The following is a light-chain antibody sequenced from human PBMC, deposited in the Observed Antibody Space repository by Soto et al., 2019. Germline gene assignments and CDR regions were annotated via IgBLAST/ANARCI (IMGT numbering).Light chain of an antibody. Sequence: EIVMMQSPGTLSVSPGERATLSCRASQSVTTKLAWYQQKPGQAPRLLISDSSIRATGIPARFSGWGSGTEFTLTITSLQSEDFAVYYCKQYKLWPITFGQGTRLEVK. CDR2: DSS. CDR3: KQYKLWPIT. CDR1: QSVTTK. V-gene: IGKV3-15*01. J-gene: IGKJ5*01.